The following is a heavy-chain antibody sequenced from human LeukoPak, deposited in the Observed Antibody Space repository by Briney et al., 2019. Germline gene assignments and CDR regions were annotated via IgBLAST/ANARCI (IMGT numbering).Heavy chain of an antibody. Sequence: GGSLRLSCSASGFTFSAYFMHWVRQAPGKGLEYVSSISSNEYGTYYADSVKGRFTISRDNSKNTLFLRMSSLRAEDTAVYYCVKDLNGTWSFDYWGQGTLVTVSS. CDR1: GFTFSAYF. CDR3: VKDLNGTWSFDY. J-gene: IGHJ4*02. CDR2: ISSNEYGT. V-gene: IGHV3-64D*06. D-gene: IGHD2-8*01.